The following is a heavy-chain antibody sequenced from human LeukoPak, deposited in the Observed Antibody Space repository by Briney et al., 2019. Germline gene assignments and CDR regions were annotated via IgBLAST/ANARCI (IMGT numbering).Heavy chain of an antibody. CDR1: GRSFSGYY. V-gene: IGHV4-34*01. CDR2: INHSGST. CDR3: AREVHYYDSSGYPYGFDY. D-gene: IGHD3-22*01. Sequence: PSETLSLTCPGYGRSFSGYYWSWIRQPPGKGLEWIGEINHSGSTNYNPSLKSRVTISVDTSKNQFSLKLSSVTAADTAVYYCAREVHYYDSSGYPYGFDYWGQGTLVTVSS. J-gene: IGHJ4*02.